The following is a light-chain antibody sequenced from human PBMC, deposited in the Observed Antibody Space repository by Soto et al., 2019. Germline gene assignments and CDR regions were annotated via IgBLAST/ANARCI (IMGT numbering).Light chain of an antibody. CDR2: HVS. CDR3: YSYTTRSTDV. CDR1: SSDVGTYNY. V-gene: IGLV2-14*01. Sequence: QPVLTQPASVSGSPGQSVTISCTGTSSDVGTYNYVSWYQQHPAKVPKLMIYHVSNRPSGVSDRFSGSKSGNTASLTISGLQAEDEADYYCYSYTTRSTDVFGTGTKVTVL. J-gene: IGLJ1*01.